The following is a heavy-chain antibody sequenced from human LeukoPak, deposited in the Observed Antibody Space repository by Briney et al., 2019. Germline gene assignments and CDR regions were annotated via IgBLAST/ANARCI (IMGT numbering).Heavy chain of an antibody. D-gene: IGHD5-24*01. J-gene: IGHJ3*02. Sequence: PSETLSLTCTVSGGSISSSSYYWGWIRQPPGKGLEWIVSIYYSGSTYYNPSLKSRVTISVDTSKNQFSLKLSSVTAADTAVYYCARHAGRDGYTHGAFDIWGQGTMVTVSS. CDR3: ARHAGRDGYTHGAFDI. V-gene: IGHV4-39*01. CDR2: IYYSGST. CDR1: GGSISSSSYY.